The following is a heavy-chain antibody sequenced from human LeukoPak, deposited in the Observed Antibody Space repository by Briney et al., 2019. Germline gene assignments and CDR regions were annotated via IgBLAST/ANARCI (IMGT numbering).Heavy chain of an antibody. V-gene: IGHV5-51*01. CDR1: GYSFTSYW. J-gene: IGHJ5*02. CDR2: IYPGDSDT. CDR3: ARLHSSSMNWFDP. Sequence: GESLKISGKGSGYSFTSYWIGWVRPMPGKGLEWMGIIYPGDSDTRYSPSFQGQVTISADKSISTAYLQWSSLKASDTAMYYCARLHSSSMNWFDPWGQGTLVTVSS. D-gene: IGHD4-11*01.